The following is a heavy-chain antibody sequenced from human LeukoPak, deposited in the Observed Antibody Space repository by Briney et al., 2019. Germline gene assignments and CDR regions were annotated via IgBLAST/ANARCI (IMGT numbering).Heavy chain of an antibody. CDR3: AREPMYYDYVWGSYRHFDY. CDR1: GGSFSGYY. J-gene: IGHJ4*02. CDR2: IYTSGST. D-gene: IGHD3-16*02. Sequence: SETLSLTCAVYGGSFSGYYWSWIRQPPGKGLEWIGRIYTSGSTNYNPSLKSRVTISVDTSKNQFSLKLSSVTAADTAVYYCAREPMYYDYVWGSYRHFDYWGQGTLVTVSS. V-gene: IGHV4-4*08.